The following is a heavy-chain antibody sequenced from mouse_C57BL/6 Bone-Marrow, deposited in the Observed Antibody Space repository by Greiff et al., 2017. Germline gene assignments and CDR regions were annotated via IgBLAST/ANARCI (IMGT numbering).Heavy chain of an antibody. V-gene: IGHV1-4*01. CDR2: INPSSGYT. D-gene: IGHD2-1*01. J-gene: IGHJ3*01. CDR3: ARWAYGNYVSWFAY. Sequence: VQLQQSGAELARPGASVKMSCKATGYTFTSYTMHWVKQRPGQGLEWIGYINPSSGYTKYNQKFKDKATLTADKSSSTAYMQLSSLTSEASAVYYSARWAYGNYVSWFAYWGQGTLVTVAA. CDR1: GYTFTSYT.